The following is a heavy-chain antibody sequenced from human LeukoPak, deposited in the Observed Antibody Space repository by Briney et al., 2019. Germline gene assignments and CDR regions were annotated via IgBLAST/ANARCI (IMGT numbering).Heavy chain of an antibody. CDR1: GGSIRSSYYY. Sequence: SETLSLTCTVSGGSIRSSYYYWGWIRQPPGKGLEWIGSIYDSGSTYYNPSLKSRVTISVDTSKNQFSLKLNSVTAADAAVYYCAATDFWSGYYRNDYWGQGTLVTVSS. CDR2: IYDSGST. J-gene: IGHJ4*02. V-gene: IGHV4-39*01. D-gene: IGHD3-3*01. CDR3: AATDFWSGYYRNDY.